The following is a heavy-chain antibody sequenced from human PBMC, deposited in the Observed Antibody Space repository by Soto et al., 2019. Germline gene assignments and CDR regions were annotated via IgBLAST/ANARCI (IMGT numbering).Heavy chain of an antibody. CDR3: AGDLPPQDY. V-gene: IGHV1-18*01. CDR2: IRPYNGNT. Sequence: QVQLVQSGAEVKKPGASVKVSCKASGYTFTSYGISWVRQAPGQGLEWRGWIRPYNGNTNYAQKLQGRVTMTTDTTTSTAYMELRGLRSVGTAVYYCAGDLPPQDYWGQGTLVTFSS. J-gene: IGHJ4*02. CDR1: GYTFTSYG.